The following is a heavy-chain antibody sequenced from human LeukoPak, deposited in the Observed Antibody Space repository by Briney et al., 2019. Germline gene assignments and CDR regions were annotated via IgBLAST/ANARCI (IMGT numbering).Heavy chain of an antibody. V-gene: IGHV3-23*01. D-gene: IGHD4-17*01. Sequence: PGGSLRLSCAVSGFAFGSEAMSWVRQSPARGLEWVASISPGGGTTYYADSVKGRFTISRDISKNTLYLQMNSLRAEDTAVYYCARAPYGDLPFDYWGQGTLVTVSS. J-gene: IGHJ4*02. CDR3: ARAPYGDLPFDY. CDR2: ISPGGGTT. CDR1: GFAFGSEA.